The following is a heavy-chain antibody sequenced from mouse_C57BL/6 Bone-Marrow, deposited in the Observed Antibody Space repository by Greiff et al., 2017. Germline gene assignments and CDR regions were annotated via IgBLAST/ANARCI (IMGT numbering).Heavy chain of an antibody. D-gene: IGHD4-1*01. J-gene: IGHJ2*01. V-gene: IGHV1-59*01. CDR2: IDPSDSYT. CDR3: ARLWDGDY. Sequence: QVQLQQPGAELVRPGTSVKLSCKASGYTFTSYWMHWVKQRPGQGLEWIGVIDPSDSYTNYNQKFKGKATLTVDTSSSTAYMQLSSLTSEDSAVYYCARLWDGDYWDQGTTLTVSS. CDR1: GYTFTSYW.